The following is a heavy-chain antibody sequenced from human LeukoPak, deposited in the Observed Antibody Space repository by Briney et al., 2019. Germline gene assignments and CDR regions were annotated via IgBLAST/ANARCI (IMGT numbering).Heavy chain of an antibody. J-gene: IGHJ4*02. CDR3: AKEGSSGFIDS. D-gene: IGHD6-19*01. CDR1: GFTFSNYG. V-gene: IGHV3-30*18. CDR2: ISYDGNTK. Sequence: GGSLRLSCAASGFTFSNYGMHWVRQAPGKGLEWVAVISYDGNTKYYADSVKGRFTFSRDNSRNTLYLQMNSLRAEDTAIFYCAKEGSSGFIDSWGQGTLATVSS.